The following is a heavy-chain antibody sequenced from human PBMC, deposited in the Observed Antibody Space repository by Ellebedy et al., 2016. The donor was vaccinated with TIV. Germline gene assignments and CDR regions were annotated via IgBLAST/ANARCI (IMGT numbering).Heavy chain of an antibody. CDR3: ARVIVVDWYFDL. V-gene: IGHV4-61*03. CDR2: IYYSGNT. D-gene: IGHD3-22*01. CDR1: GGSVSSDNYY. Sequence: MPSETLSLTCTVSGGSVSSDNYYWSWIRQPPGKGLEWIGFIYYSGNTNYNPSLKSRVTLSVDPSKNHFSLNLNSVTAADTAVYYCARVIVVDWYFDLWGHGTLVTVSS. J-gene: IGHJ2*01.